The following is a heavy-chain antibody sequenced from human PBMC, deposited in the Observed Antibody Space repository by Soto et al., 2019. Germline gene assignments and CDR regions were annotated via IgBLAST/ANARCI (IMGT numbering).Heavy chain of an antibody. J-gene: IGHJ5*02. CDR2: IYYSGST. Sequence: SETLSLTCTVSGGSISSYYWSWIRQPPGKGLEWIGYIYYSGSTNYNPSLKSRVTISVDTSKNQFSLKLSSVTAADTAVYYCASSGGSSYNWFDPWGQGTLVTVS. V-gene: IGHV4-59*08. CDR3: ASSGGSSYNWFDP. CDR1: GGSISSYY. D-gene: IGHD1-26*01.